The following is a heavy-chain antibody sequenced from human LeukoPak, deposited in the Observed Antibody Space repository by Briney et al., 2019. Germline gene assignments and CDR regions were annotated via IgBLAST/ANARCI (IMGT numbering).Heavy chain of an antibody. D-gene: IGHD2-15*01. CDR1: GGSFSGYY. CDR3: ARFNYCSGGSCYSHYYYYYGMDV. Sequence: SETLSLTCAVYGGSFSGYYWSWIRQPPGKGLEWIGEINHSGSTNYNPSLKSRVTISVDTSKNQFSLKLSSVTAADTAVYYCARFNYCSGGSCYSHYYYYYGMDVWGQGTTVTVSS. J-gene: IGHJ6*02. CDR2: INHSGST. V-gene: IGHV4-34*01.